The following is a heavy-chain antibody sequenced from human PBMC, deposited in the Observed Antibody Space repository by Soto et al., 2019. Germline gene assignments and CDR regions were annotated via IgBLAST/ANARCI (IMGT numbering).Heavy chain of an antibody. CDR3: AKGAWLDY. J-gene: IGHJ4*02. CDR1: GFTFTTFD. D-gene: IGHD5-12*01. Sequence: EVQLLESGGGLVQPGASLRLSCAASGFTFTTFDMSWARQAPGKGLEWVSVVRGRDGSTSYADSLKGRFTISTDSSKNTLSLQMDSLRDGDTALYYCAKGAWLDYWGQGTLVTVSS. CDR2: VRGRDGST. V-gene: IGHV3-23*01.